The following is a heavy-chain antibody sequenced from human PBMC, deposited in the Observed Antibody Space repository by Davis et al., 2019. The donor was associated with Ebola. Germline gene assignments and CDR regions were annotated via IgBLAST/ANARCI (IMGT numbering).Heavy chain of an antibody. J-gene: IGHJ6*02. V-gene: IGHV3-7*01. Sequence: GESLKISCAASGFTFSSYWMSWVRQAPGKGLEWVANIKQDGSNKYYADSVKGRFTISRDNSKNTLYLQMNSLRAEDTAVYYCARDGPYYYDSSIYYYYYGMDVWGQGTTVTVSS. CDR1: GFTFSSYW. D-gene: IGHD3-22*01. CDR3: ARDGPYYYDSSIYYYYYGMDV. CDR2: IKQDGSNK.